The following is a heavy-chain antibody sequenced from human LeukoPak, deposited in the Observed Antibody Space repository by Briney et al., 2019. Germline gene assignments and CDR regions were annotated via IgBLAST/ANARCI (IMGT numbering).Heavy chain of an antibody. V-gene: IGHV3-72*01. J-gene: IGHJ4*02. CDR2: TRNKANSYTT. D-gene: IGHD1-26*01. CDR3: ASVFSGSYPHFDY. Sequence: GGSLRLSCAASGFTFSDHYMDWVRQAPGKGLEWVGRTRNKANSYTTEYAASVKGRFTISRDDSKNSLYLQMNSLKTEDTAVYYCASVFSGSYPHFDYWGQGTLVTVSS. CDR1: GFTFSDHY.